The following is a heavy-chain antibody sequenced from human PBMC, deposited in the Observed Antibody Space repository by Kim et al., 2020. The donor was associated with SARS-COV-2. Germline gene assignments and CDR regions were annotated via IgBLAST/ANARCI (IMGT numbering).Heavy chain of an antibody. Sequence: ASVKVSCKASGYTFSHNYIHWVRQGPGQGLEWMGRINPHDGGTSNAQKFQGRVTMTRDASITTAYMELSGLRSDDTAVSYCARDSGSYGDLDYWGQGTLV. CDR1: GYTFSHNY. V-gene: IGHV1-2*06. J-gene: IGHJ4*02. CDR2: INPHDGGT. D-gene: IGHD1-26*01. CDR3: ARDSGSYGDLDY.